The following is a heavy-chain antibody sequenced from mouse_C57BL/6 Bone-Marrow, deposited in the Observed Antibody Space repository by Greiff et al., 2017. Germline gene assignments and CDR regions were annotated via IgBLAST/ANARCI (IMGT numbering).Heavy chain of an antibody. CDR1: GYTFTSYW. V-gene: IGHV1-69*01. CDR2: IDPSDSYT. Sequence: VQLQQPGAELVMPGASVKLSCKASGYTFTSYWMHWVKQRPGQGLEWIGEIDPSDSYTNYNQKFKGKSTLTVDKSSSTAYRQLSSLTSEDSAVYYCARCLLHFDYWGKGTTLTVSS. CDR3: ARCLLHFDY. J-gene: IGHJ2*01. D-gene: IGHD1-1*01.